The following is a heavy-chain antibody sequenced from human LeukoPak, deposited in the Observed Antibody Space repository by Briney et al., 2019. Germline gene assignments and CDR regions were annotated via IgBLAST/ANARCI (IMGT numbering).Heavy chain of an antibody. CDR3: ARDRCGSTSCFESYFDY. CDR2: ISAYNGNT. J-gene: IGHJ4*02. D-gene: IGHD2-2*01. CDR1: GYTFTSYG. V-gene: IGHV1-18*01. Sequence: ASVKVSCKASGYTFTSYGISWVRQAPGQGLEWMGWISAYNGNTNYAQKLQGRVTMTTDTSTSTAYMELRSLRSDDTAVYYCARDRCGSTSCFESYFDYWGQGTLVTVSS.